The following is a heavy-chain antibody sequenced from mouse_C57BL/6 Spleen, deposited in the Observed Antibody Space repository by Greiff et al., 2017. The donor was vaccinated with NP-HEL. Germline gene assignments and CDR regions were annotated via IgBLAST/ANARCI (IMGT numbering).Heavy chain of an antibody. D-gene: IGHD2-1*01. CDR2: IYPGSGST. J-gene: IGHJ4*01. Sequence: QVQLQQPGAELVKPGASVKMSCKASGYTFTSYWITWVKQRPGQGLEWIGDIYPGSGSTNYNEKFKSKATLTVDTSSSTAYMQLSSLTSADSAVYYCAGMGNYHYAMDYWGQGTSVTVSS. CDR1: GYTFTSYW. CDR3: AGMGNYHYAMDY. V-gene: IGHV1-55*01.